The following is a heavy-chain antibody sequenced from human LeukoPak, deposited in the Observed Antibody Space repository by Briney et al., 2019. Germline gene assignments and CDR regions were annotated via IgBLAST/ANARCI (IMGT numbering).Heavy chain of an antibody. CDR3: AREVGIVVVPHMDV. V-gene: IGHV4-4*02. CDR1: GGSITTPSW. J-gene: IGHJ6*03. D-gene: IGHD2-2*03. Sequence: SETLSLTCAVSGGSITTPSWWIWVRQPPGKGLEWIGEIYHDGNTDYNPSLKSRVTISVDKSTNHFSLKLTSLTAADTAVYYCAREVGIVVVPHMDVWGKGTTVTVSS. CDR2: IYHDGNT.